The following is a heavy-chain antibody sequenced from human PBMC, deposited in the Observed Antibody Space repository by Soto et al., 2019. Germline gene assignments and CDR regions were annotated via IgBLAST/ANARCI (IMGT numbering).Heavy chain of an antibody. J-gene: IGHJ4*02. V-gene: IGHV4-31*03. Sequence: SETLSLTCTVSGGSISSGGYYWSWIRQHPGKGLEWIGYIYYSGSTYYNPSLKSRVTISVDTSKNQFSLKLSSVTAADTAVYYCARRAPRGNAYWGQGTLVTVSS. CDR1: GGSISSGGYY. CDR2: IYYSGST. CDR3: ARRAPRGNAY.